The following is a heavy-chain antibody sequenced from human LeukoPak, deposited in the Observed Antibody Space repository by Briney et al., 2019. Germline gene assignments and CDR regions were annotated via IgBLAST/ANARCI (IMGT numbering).Heavy chain of an antibody. V-gene: IGHV3-33*06. CDR1: GFTFSSYG. CDR3: EKDAFESHGLDY. D-gene: IGHD5-24*01. J-gene: IGHJ4*02. Sequence: PGGSLRLSCAASGFTFSSYGMHWVRQAPRKGLEWVAVIWYDGSNKYYADSVKGRFTISRDNSKNTLYLQMNSLRAEDTAVYYCEKDAFESHGLDYWGQGTLVTVSS. CDR2: IWYDGSNK.